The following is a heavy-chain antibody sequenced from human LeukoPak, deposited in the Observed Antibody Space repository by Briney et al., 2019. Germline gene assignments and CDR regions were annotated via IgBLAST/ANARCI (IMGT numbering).Heavy chain of an antibody. D-gene: IGHD3-22*01. Sequence: PGGSLRLSCAASGFTVSSNYMSWVRQAPGKGLEWVAVISYDGSNKYYADSVKGRFTISRDNSKNTLYLQMNSLRAEDTAVYYCAKDGPYYYDSSGYYRGRGYFDYWGQGTLVTVSS. V-gene: IGHV3-30*18. CDR2: ISYDGSNK. CDR3: AKDGPYYYDSSGYYRGRGYFDY. J-gene: IGHJ4*02. CDR1: GFTVSSNY.